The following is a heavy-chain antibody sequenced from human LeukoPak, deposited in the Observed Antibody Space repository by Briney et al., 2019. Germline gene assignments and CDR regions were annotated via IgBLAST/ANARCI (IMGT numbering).Heavy chain of an antibody. CDR3: ARARGYSSSSELPFYYYYYYYMDV. Sequence: SVKVSCKASGYTFTSYYMHWVRQAPGQGLEWMGGIIPIFGTANYAQKFQGRVTITADKSTSTAYMELSSLRSEDTAVYYCARARGYSSSSELPFYYYYYYYMDVWGKGTTVTVSS. D-gene: IGHD6-6*01. CDR1: GYTFTSYY. CDR2: IIPIFGTA. J-gene: IGHJ6*03. V-gene: IGHV1-69*06.